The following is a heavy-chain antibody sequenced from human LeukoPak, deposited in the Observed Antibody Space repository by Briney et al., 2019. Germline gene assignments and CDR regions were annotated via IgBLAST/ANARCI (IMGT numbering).Heavy chain of an antibody. V-gene: IGHV4-39*07. J-gene: IGHJ4*02. CDR1: GGSISSSSYY. D-gene: IGHD3-9*01. CDR2: IYYSGST. Sequence: PSETLSLTCTVSGGSISSSSYYWGWIRQPPGKGLEWIGSIYYSGSTNYNPSLKSRVTISVDKSKNQFSLKLTSMTAADTAVYYCARTRPILTGYWIFDYWGQGTLVTVSS. CDR3: ARTRPILTGYWIFDY.